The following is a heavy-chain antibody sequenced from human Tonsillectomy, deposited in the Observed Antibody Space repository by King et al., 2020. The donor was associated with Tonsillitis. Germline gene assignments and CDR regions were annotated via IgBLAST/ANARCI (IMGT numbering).Heavy chain of an antibody. CDR3: ARTITGYDAFDI. V-gene: IGHV4-39*07. CDR1: GDSITSSFYY. CDR2: IYYGLNT. D-gene: IGHD1-20*01. Sequence: QLQESGPGLVKPSETLSLTCTVSGDSITSSFYYWGWLRQPPGKGLEWIGSIYYGLNTYYSPSLKSRVTISADKSKNQFSLKLTSVTAADTAIYYCARTITGYDAFDIWGQGTVVTVSS. J-gene: IGHJ3*02.